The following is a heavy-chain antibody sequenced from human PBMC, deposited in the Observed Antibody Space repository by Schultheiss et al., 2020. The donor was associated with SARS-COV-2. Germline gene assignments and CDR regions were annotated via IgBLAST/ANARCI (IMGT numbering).Heavy chain of an antibody. J-gene: IGHJ4*02. CDR2: ISSSGSTK. CDR3: AGDFWSGLNDY. CDR1: GFSFSSYE. Sequence: GESLKISCAASGFSFSSYEMNWVRQAPGKGLEWVSYISSSGSTKFYADSVKGRFTISRDKAKNSLYLQMNSLRADDTAVYYCAGDFWSGLNDYWGQGTLVTVSS. V-gene: IGHV3-48*03. D-gene: IGHD3-3*01.